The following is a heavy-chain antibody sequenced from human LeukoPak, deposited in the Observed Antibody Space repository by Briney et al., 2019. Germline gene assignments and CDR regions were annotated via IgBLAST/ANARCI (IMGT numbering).Heavy chain of an antibody. CDR2: SNPSGDST. D-gene: IGHD1-1*01. V-gene: IGHV1-46*01. J-gene: IGHJ4*02. CDR3: ARWTTTFVDY. Sequence: GASVKVSCKASGYTFTNYYIHWVRQAPGHGLEWLGISNPSGDSTNYAQKFQGRVTMTRDTSTSTVYMDLSSLRSEDTAVYYCARWTTTFVDYWGQGTLVTVSS. CDR1: GYTFTNYY.